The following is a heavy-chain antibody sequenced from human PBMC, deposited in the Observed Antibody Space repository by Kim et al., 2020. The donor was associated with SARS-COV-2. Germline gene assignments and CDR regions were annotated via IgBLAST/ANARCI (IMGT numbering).Heavy chain of an antibody. CDR2: INHSGST. CDR1: GGSFSGYY. Sequence: SETLSLTCAVYGGSFSGYYWSWIRQPPGKGLEWIGEINHSGSTNYNPSLKSRVTISVDTSKNQFSLKLSSVTAADTAVYYCARGIAVAGYYWYFDLWGRGTLVTVSS. D-gene: IGHD6-19*01. V-gene: IGHV4-34*01. CDR3: ARGIAVAGYYWYFDL. J-gene: IGHJ2*01.